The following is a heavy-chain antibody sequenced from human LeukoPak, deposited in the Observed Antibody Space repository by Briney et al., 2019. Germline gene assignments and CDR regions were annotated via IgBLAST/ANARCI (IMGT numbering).Heavy chain of an antibody. CDR3: ARDLRGVIIGFDY. CDR1: GFSFSSYE. D-gene: IGHD3-10*01. J-gene: IGHJ4*02. Sequence: GGSLRLSCAASGFSFSSYEMNWVRQAPGKGLEWVSYISSSGSTIYYADSVKGRFTISRDNAKNSLYLQMNSLRAEDTAVYYCARDLRGVIIGFDYWGQGTLVTVSS. V-gene: IGHV3-48*03. CDR2: ISSSGSTI.